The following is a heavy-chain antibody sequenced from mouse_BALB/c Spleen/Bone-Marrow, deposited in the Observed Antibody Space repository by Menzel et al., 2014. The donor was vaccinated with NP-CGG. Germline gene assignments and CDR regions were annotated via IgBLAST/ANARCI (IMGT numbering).Heavy chain of an antibody. CDR2: INPSNGRT. J-gene: IGHJ4*01. CDR3: AREGNYYCSIAMDY. Sequence: QVQLQQSGAELVKPGASVKLSCKASGYTFTSYWMHWVKQRPGQGLEWIGEINPSNGRTNYNEKFKSKATLTVDKSSSTAYMQLSSLTSEDSAVYYCAREGNYYCSIAMDYWGQGTSVTVSS. CDR1: GYTFTSYW. D-gene: IGHD1-1*01. V-gene: IGHV1S81*02.